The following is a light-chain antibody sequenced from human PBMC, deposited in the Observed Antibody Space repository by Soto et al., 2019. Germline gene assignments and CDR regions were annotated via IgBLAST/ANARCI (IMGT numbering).Light chain of an antibody. CDR2: DTS. CDR3: QQYIQWPPGT. J-gene: IGKJ1*01. V-gene: IGKV3-15*01. Sequence: EIVVTQSPATLSVSPGEGVTLSCRASEYVSSSFAWYQQRPGQAPSLLIYDTSTRATGVPSRFSGRGSGTECTLTISSLQSEDFAIYYCQQYIQWPPGTFGQGTTVEI. CDR1: EYVSSS.